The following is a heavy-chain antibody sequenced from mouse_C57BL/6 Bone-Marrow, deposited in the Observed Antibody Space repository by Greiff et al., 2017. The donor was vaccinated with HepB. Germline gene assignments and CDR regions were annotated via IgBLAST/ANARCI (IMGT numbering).Heavy chain of an antibody. D-gene: IGHD1-1*01. CDR1: GYTFTDYY. Sequence: QVQLQQSGAELVRPGASVKLSCKASGYTFTDYYINWVKQRPGQGLEWIARIYPGSGNTYYNEKFKGKATLTAEKSSSTAYMQLSSLTSEDSAVYFCARAYYYVSSYSYWYFDVWGTGTTVTVSS. CDR3: ARAYYYVSSYSYWYFDV. J-gene: IGHJ1*03. V-gene: IGHV1-76*01. CDR2: IYPGSGNT.